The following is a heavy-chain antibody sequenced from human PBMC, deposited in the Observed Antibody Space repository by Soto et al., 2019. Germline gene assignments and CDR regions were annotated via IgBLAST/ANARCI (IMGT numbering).Heavy chain of an antibody. CDR1: GYTFTSYY. CDR3: ARPLRWGELSLLEDYYYGRDV. D-gene: IGHD3-16*02. CDR2: INPSGGST. V-gene: IGHV1-46*01. J-gene: IGHJ6*02. Sequence: QVQLVQSGAEVKKPGASVKVSCKASGYTFTSYYMHWVRQAPGQGLEWMGIINPSGGSTSYAHKFQGRVTMTSDTSTSTVYMELSSLRSEDTAVDYCARPLRWGELSLLEDYYYGRDVVGQGTTVTFSS.